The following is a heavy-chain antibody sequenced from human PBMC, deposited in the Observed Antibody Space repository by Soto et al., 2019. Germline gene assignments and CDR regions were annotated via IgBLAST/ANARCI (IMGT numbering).Heavy chain of an antibody. Sequence: SETLSLTCTVSGGSISSLHWAWIRQPAGKGLEWIGRIFPSGDSNYNPSLTSRVSMSLDTSKNQFSLTVSSVTAADTAVYYCARASRCKSEYECFAWLDFWGQGILVTVSS. V-gene: IGHV4-4*07. CDR1: GGSISSLH. J-gene: IGHJ4*01. CDR2: IFPSGDS. D-gene: IGHD6-6*01. CDR3: ARASRCKSEYECFAWLDF.